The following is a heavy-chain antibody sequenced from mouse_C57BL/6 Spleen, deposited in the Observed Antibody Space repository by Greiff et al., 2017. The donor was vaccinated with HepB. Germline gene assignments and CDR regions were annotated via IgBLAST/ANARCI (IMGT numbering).Heavy chain of an antibody. Sequence: EVQRVESGGGLVKPGGSLKLSCAASGFTFSDYGMHWVRQAPEKGLEWVAYISSGSSTIYYADTVKGRFTISRDNAKNTLFLQMTSLRSEDTAMYYCARGYYDYDGYAMDYWGQGTSVTVSS. J-gene: IGHJ4*01. CDR2: ISSGSSTI. CDR3: ARGYYDYDGYAMDY. CDR1: GFTFSDYG. V-gene: IGHV5-17*01. D-gene: IGHD2-4*01.